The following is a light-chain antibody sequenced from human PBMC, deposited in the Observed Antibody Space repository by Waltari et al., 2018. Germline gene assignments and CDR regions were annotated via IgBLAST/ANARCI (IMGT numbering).Light chain of an antibody. J-gene: IGKJ2*03. CDR1: QSISSY. Sequence: DIQMTQSPSSLSASVGDRVVITCRASQSISSYLNWYQQETGKAPKLLIYKAANLQSGVPSRFSGSGSGTDFTLTIISLQAEDVAVYYCHQYYDIPYSFGQGTKLEIK. V-gene: IGKV1-39*01. CDR2: KAA. CDR3: HQYYDIPYS.